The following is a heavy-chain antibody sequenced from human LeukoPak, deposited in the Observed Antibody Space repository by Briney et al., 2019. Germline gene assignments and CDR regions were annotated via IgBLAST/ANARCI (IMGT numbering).Heavy chain of an antibody. CDR3: ARSPPMVRGVIYYFDY. CDR2: ISSSGGII. CDR1: GFTFSSYE. D-gene: IGHD3-10*01. J-gene: IGHJ4*02. Sequence: GGSLRLSCAASGFTFSSYEMNWVRQAPGKGLEWVAYISSSGGIIYYADSVKGRFTISRDNAKNSLYLQMNSLRAEDTAVYYCARSPPMVRGVIYYFDYWGQGTLVTVSS. V-gene: IGHV3-48*03.